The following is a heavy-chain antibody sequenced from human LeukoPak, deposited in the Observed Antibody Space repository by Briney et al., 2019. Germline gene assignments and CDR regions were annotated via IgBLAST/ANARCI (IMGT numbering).Heavy chain of an antibody. CDR1: GFTFSSYS. CDR2: INRNGGST. D-gene: IGHD2-21*01. Sequence: GGSLTLSCAASGFTFSSYSMSWVRQSPGRGREWVSGINRNGGSTVYADSVKGRFTIHRDNAKNSLYLQMNSLRAEDTSIYHCARVLRAISKIALCDIWGQGTMVTVPS. V-gene: IGHV3-20*01. CDR3: ARVLRAISKIALCDI. J-gene: IGHJ3*02.